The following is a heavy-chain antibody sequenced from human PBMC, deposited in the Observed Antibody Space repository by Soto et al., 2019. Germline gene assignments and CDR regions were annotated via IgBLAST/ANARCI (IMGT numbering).Heavy chain of an antibody. J-gene: IGHJ4*02. Sequence: EVQLVVSGGGFVKPGGSLRLSCATSGFTFSKAWVGWVRQVPGKGLEWVGRIMSKTDGGTTDYAAPVKGRFTISRDDSKSTLYLQMNSLKTEDTAFYYCTTDSGMSPYSFDYWGQGTLVTVSS. D-gene: IGHD1-26*01. CDR1: GFTFSKAW. CDR2: IMSKTDGGTT. CDR3: TTDSGMSPYSFDY. V-gene: IGHV3-15*01.